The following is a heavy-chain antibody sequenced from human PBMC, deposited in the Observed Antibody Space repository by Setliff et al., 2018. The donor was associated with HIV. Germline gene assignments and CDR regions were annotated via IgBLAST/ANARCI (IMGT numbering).Heavy chain of an antibody. CDR3: ARVIRSGYYWGFYYYGMDV. Sequence: SETLSLTCTVSGGSISSYYWSWIRQPPGKGLEWIGYIYYSGSTNYNPSLKSRVTISVDTSRNQFSLKLSSVTAADTAVYYCARVIRSGYYWGFYYYGMDVWGQGTTVTVSS. D-gene: IGHD3-22*01. V-gene: IGHV4-59*01. CDR1: GGSISSYY. J-gene: IGHJ6*02. CDR2: IYYSGST.